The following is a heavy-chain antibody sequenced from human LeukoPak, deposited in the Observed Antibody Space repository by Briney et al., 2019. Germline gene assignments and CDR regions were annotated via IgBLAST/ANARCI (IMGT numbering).Heavy chain of an antibody. CDR1: GFTFSSYA. V-gene: IGHV3-30*02. J-gene: IGHJ4*02. CDR2: IRYGGSNK. Sequence: GGSLRLSCAASGFTFSSYAMHWVRQAPGKGLEWVAFIRYGGSNKYYADSVKGRFTISRDNSKDTLYLQMNSLRAEDTAVYYCATMSLITGTTIDDFDYWGQGTLVTVSS. CDR3: ATMSLITGTTIDDFDY. D-gene: IGHD1-20*01.